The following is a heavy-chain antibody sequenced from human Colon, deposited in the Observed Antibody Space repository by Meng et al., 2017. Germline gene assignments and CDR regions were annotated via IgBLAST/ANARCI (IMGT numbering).Heavy chain of an antibody. J-gene: IGHJ4*02. V-gene: IGHV4-59*01. CDR1: GVSINYYY. D-gene: IGHD5-24*01. CDR3: ARGGAWLQSFDY. Sequence: VQRQESGPGLVNASVTLSLTWGVSGVSINYYYWSWIRQSPGKGLEWIGYIYYSGSTNYNPSLKSRVTISVDTSKNQFSLKLRSVTSADTAVYYCARGGAWLQSFDYWGQGTLVTVSS. CDR2: IYYSGST.